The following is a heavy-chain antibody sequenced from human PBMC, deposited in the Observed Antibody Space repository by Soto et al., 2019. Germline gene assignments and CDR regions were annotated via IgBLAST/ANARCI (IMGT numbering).Heavy chain of an antibody. J-gene: IGHJ3*02. CDR2: INAYNGNR. Sequence: QVHLVQSGPEVKKPGASVKVSCKASGYTFNTYGITWVRQAPGQGLEWMAWINAYNGNRVDAQNVQGRVTVTTDTSTRAADMELMSLKSDATSVNFSARDRGRVADIWGLGTMVTVSS. CDR3: ARDRGRVADI. CDR1: GYTFNTYG. D-gene: IGHD2-15*01. V-gene: IGHV1-18*01.